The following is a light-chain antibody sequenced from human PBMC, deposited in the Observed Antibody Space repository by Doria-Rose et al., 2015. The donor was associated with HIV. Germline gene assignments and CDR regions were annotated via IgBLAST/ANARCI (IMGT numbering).Light chain of an antibody. J-gene: IGKJ1*01. CDR3: HQYGTSWT. CDR2: DGS. CDR1: QSFSSTY. V-gene: IGKV3-20*01. Sequence: TQSPGTLSLSPGERATLSCRASQSFSSTYLAWYQQKPGQAPSLLIYDGSTRATGIPDRFSASGSGADFTLTINRLEPEDFAPYYCHQYGTSWTCGQGTKVEI.